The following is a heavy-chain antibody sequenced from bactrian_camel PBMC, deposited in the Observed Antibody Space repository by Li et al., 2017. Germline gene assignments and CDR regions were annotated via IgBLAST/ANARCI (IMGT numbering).Heavy chain of an antibody. V-gene: IGHV3S54*01. D-gene: IGHD2*01. Sequence: HVQLVESGGGSVQAGGSLRLSCAASGYIYSGNCFGWFRQAAGKEREGVAAMYTGFGGGNIYYDDPVKGRFTISKDNAKNTLYLQMNSLKPEDTAMYYCAAEGSRWSSCRPVDDFDYRGQGTQVTVS. CDR2: MYTGFGGGNI. CDR1: GYIYSGNC. CDR3: AAEGSRWSSCRPVDDFDY. J-gene: IGHJ4*01.